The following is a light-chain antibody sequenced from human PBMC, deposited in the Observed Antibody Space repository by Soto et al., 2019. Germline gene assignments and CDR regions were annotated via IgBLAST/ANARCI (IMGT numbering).Light chain of an antibody. CDR1: QSVISY. Sequence: EIVLTQAPATLSLSPGERATLSCRAIQSVISYLDWYQQKPGQAPRLLISDASNRATGIPARFCGSGSVTGFTLTISILEPEYFAFYYCQQRSNSISFGQGTRLEIQ. J-gene: IGKJ5*01. V-gene: IGKV3-11*01. CDR2: DAS. CDR3: QQRSNSIS.